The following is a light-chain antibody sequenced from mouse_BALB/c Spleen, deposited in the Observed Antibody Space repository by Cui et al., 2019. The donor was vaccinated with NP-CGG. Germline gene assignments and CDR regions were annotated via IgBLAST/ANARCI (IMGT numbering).Light chain of an antibody. CDR3: ALWYSNHWV. CDR1: TGAVTTSNY. Sequence: QAVVTQESALTTSPGETVTLTCRSSTGAVTTSNYANWVQEKPDHLFTGLIGSTNNRAPGVPARFSGSLIGDKAALTMTGAQTEDEAIYFCALWYSNHWVFGGGTKLTVL. J-gene: IGLJ1*01. CDR2: STN. V-gene: IGLV1*01.